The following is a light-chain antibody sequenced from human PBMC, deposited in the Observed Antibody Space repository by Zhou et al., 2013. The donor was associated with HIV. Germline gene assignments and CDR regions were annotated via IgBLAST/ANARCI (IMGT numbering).Light chain of an antibody. CDR2: AAS. CDR3: QNYRHGTRT. J-gene: IGKJ1*01. V-gene: IGKV1-27*01. Sequence: TQSPSSLSASVGDRVTITCRASQGISNFLAWFQQKPGKVPKLLIYAASTLQSGVPSRFSGSGSGTDFTLTISDLQPEDVGTYYCQNYRHGTRTFGPGTKVEI. CDR1: QGISNF.